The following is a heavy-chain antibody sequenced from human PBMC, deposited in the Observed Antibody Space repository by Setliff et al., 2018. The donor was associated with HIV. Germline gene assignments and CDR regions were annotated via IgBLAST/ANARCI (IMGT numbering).Heavy chain of an antibody. CDR2: ISDDGGQT. D-gene: IGHD1-26*01. Sequence: SLRLSCAASGFTFNAYSIHWVRQAPGKGLEWVAVISDDGGQTYYAGSVEGRFTIFRDNSKNTMYLQMHSLRGDDTAIYYCARGDLTLVGVLMPLEMWGQGTMVTVSS. CDR1: GFTFNAYS. V-gene: IGHV3-30*04. J-gene: IGHJ3*02. CDR3: ARGDLTLVGVLMPLEM.